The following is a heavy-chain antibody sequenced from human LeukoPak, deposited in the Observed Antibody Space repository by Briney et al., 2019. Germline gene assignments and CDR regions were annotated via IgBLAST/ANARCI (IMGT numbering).Heavy chain of an antibody. CDR2: IYCSGST. D-gene: IGHD2-2*03. CDR1: GGSISSYY. CDR3: ARLDNGWYFDL. Sequence: SETLSLTCTVSGGSISSYYWSWIRQPPGKGLEWIGYIYCSGSTSYNPSLKSRVTISVDTSKNQFSLKLSSVTAADTAVYYCARLDNGWYFDLWGRGTLVTVSS. V-gene: IGHV4-59*01. J-gene: IGHJ2*01.